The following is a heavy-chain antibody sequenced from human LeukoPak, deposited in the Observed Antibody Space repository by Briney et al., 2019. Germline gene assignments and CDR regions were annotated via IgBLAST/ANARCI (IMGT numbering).Heavy chain of an antibody. CDR2: IYYSGST. CDR3: ARTLGTSWYYEAQHDDY. Sequence: PSETLSLTCTVSGGSINSSDYYWSWIRQPPGKGLEWVASIYYSGSTYYTPSLESRVTISVDTSKSQFSLRLSSVTATDTAVYYCARTLGTSWYYEAQHDDYWGQGTLVTVSS. D-gene: IGHD6-13*01. V-gene: IGHV4-39*01. CDR1: GGSINSSDYY. J-gene: IGHJ4*02.